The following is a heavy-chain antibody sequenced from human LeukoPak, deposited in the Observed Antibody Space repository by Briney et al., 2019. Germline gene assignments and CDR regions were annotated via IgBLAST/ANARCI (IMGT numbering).Heavy chain of an antibody. Sequence: GESLKISCKGSGYSFTSYWIGWVRQMPGKGLEWMGIIYPGDSDTRYSASFQGQVTISADKSISTSYLQWSSLKAADAAMYYCARHTYYYDSRTLDYWGQGTLVTVSS. J-gene: IGHJ4*02. D-gene: IGHD3-22*01. CDR3: ARHTYYYDSRTLDY. CDR1: GYSFTSYW. V-gene: IGHV5-51*01. CDR2: IYPGDSDT.